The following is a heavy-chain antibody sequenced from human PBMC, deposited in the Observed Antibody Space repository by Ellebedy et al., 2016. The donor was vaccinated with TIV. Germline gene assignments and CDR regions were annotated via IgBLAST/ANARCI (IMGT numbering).Heavy chain of an antibody. J-gene: IGHJ6*02. V-gene: IGHV3-49*04. Sequence: GESLKISCTASGFTFGDYGMSWVRQAPGKGLEWVGFIRSKAYGGTTEYAASVQGRFTISRDDSKSIAHPHMNSLKTEDTAVYYCTRVVSAAKYYYGMDVWGQGTTVTVSS. CDR2: IRSKAYGGTT. CDR1: GFTFGDYG. CDR3: TRVVSAAKYYYGMDV. D-gene: IGHD2-2*01.